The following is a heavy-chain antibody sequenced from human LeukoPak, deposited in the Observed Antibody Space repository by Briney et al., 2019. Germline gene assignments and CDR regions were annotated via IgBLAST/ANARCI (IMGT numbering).Heavy chain of an antibody. V-gene: IGHV3-49*04. CDR3: TREEWLRYFDY. CDR1: GFTFSSYA. CDR2: IRSKAYGGTT. Sequence: GGSLRLSCAASGFTFSSYAMSWVRQAPGKGLEWVGFIRSKAYGGTTEYAASVKGRFTISRDDSKSIAYLQMNSLKTEDTAVYYCTREEWLRYFDYWGQGTLVTVSS. J-gene: IGHJ4*02. D-gene: IGHD5-12*01.